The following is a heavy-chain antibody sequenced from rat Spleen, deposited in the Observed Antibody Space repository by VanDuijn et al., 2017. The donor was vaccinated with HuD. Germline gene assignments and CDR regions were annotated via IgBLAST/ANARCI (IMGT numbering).Heavy chain of an antibody. D-gene: IGHD1-11*01. CDR3: AREGNYGGAFVY. V-gene: IGHV5S23*01. CDR1: GFTFNNYD. CDR2: ISPSGGRT. J-gene: IGHJ2*01. Sequence: EVQLVESGGGFVQPGRSLKLSCAASGFTFNNYDMAWVRQAPTKGLEWVASISPSGGRTYYPDSVKGRFTISRDNAKSTLSLQMNSLRSEDTATYYCAREGNYGGAFVYWGQGVMVTVSS.